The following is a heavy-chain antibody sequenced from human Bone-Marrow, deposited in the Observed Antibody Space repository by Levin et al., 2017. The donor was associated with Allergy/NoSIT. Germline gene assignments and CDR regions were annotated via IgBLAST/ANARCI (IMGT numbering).Heavy chain of an antibody. V-gene: IGHV2-5*02. CDR2: IYWDGDK. D-gene: IGHD3-16*01. J-gene: IGHJ4*01. Sequence: KVSGPTLVKPTQTLTLTCTFSGFSLTSGVGVGWLRQPPGKALEWLALIYWDGDKRYNPFLESRLTITKDTSKNQVVLTMTNMDPVDTATYYCAHGVVFPFDYWGHGTLVTVSS. CDR1: GFSLTSGVG. CDR3: AHGVVFPFDY.